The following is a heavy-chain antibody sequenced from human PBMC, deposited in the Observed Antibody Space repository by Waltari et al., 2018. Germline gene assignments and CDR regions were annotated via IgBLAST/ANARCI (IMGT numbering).Heavy chain of an antibody. V-gene: IGHV1-69*08. D-gene: IGHD5-18*01. CDR3: ARGDSYGSADGFDI. CDR2: IIPILCTA. CDR1: VGIFSSYN. Sequence: QVQLVQSGAEVKKPGSSVKVSCTASVGIFSSYNLSWVRQAPGQGLEWMGRIIPILCTANYAQKFQGRVTITADKSTSTAYMELSSLRSEDTAVYYCARGDSYGSADGFDIWGQGTMVTVSS. J-gene: IGHJ3*02.